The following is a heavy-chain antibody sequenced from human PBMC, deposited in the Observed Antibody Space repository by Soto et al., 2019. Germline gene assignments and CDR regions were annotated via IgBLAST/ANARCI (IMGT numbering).Heavy chain of an antibody. CDR2: INPNSGGT. CDR3: ARHYGDAFDI. V-gene: IGHV1-2*02. Sequence: ASVKVSCKASGYTFTGYYMHGVRQAPGQGLEWMGWINPNSGGTNYAQEFRGRVTLTRDTSISTAYMELSRLRSDDTALYYCARHYGDAFDIWGQGTMVPV. J-gene: IGHJ3*02. CDR1: GYTFTGYY. D-gene: IGHD4-17*01.